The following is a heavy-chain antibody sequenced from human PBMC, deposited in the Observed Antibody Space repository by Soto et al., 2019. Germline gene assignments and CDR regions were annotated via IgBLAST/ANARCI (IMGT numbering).Heavy chain of an antibody. Sequence: SETLSLTCAVSGGSIRSGGSSWSWIRQPPGKGLEWIGYIYHSGSTYYNPSLKSRVTISVDRSKNQFPLKQSSVTAADTAVYYCARTWGGAGLGDCSGGSCYSYYYYGMDVWGQGTTVTVSS. D-gene: IGHD2-15*01. CDR3: ARTWGGAGLGDCSGGSCYSYYYYGMDV. CDR2: IYHSGST. CDR1: GGSIRSGGSS. J-gene: IGHJ6*02. V-gene: IGHV4-30-2*01.